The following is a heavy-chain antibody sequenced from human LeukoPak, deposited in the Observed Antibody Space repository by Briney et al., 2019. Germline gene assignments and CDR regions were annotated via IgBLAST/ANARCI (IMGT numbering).Heavy chain of an antibody. D-gene: IGHD2-15*01. J-gene: IGHJ6*02. CDR1: GGSISSDY. V-gene: IGHV4-59*01. CDR3: ARSLVHCSGGSCYSHYYYGMDV. CDR2: IYYSGST. Sequence: SETLSLTCTVSGGSISSDYGSWIRQPPGKGLEWIGYIYYSGSTNYNPSLKSRVTISVDTSKNQFSLKLSSVTAADTAVYYCARSLVHCSGGSCYSHYYYGMDVWGQGTTVTVSS.